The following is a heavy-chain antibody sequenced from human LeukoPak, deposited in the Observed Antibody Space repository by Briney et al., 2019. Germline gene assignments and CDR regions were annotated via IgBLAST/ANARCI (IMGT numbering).Heavy chain of an antibody. Sequence: SETLSLTCTVSGGSISSGSYYWSWIRQPAGKGLEWIGRIYTSGSTNYNPSLKSRVTISVDTSKNQFSLKLSSVTAADTAVYYCARDRIAAAHDAFDIWGQATMVTVSS. CDR2: IYTSGST. CDR3: ARDRIAAAHDAFDI. J-gene: IGHJ3*02. CDR1: GGSISSGSYY. D-gene: IGHD6-13*01. V-gene: IGHV4-61*02.